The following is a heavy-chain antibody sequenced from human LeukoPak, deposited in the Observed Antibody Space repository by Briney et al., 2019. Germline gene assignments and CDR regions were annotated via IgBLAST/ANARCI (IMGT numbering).Heavy chain of an antibody. D-gene: IGHD3-22*01. V-gene: IGHV4-39*01. CDR3: ARQPYYYDSSGYPH. Sequence: SETLSLTCTVSGGSISSSSYYWGRIRQPPGKGLEWIGGIYYSGNTYYNPSLKSRVTISVDTPKNQFSLKLSSVTAADTAVYYCARQPYYYDSSGYPHWGQGTLVTVSA. CDR2: IYYSGNT. CDR1: GGSISSSSYY. J-gene: IGHJ1*01.